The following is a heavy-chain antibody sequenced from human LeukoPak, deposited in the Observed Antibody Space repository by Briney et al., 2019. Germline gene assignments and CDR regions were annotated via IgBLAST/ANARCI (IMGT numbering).Heavy chain of an antibody. CDR3: AKGHSSGYYAGLDC. J-gene: IGHJ4*02. V-gene: IGHV3-9*03. Sequence: PGRSLRLSCAASGFTFDDYAMHWVRQAPGKGLEWVSGISWNSGSIGYADSVKGRFTISRDNAKNSLYLQMNSLRAEDMALYYCAKGHSSGYYAGLDCWGQGTLVTVSS. CDR2: ISWNSGSI. D-gene: IGHD3-22*01. CDR1: GFTFDDYA.